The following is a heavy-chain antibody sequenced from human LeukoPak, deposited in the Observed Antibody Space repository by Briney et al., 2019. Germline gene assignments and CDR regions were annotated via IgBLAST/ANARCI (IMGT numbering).Heavy chain of an antibody. V-gene: IGHV4-59*08. J-gene: IGHJ5*02. Sequence: SETLSLTCTVSGGSISSYYWSWIRQPPGKGLEWIGYIYYSGSTNYNPSLKSRVTISVDTSKNQFSLELSSVTAADTAVYYCARLRFPSGSSWYWFDPWGQGTLVTVSS. CDR2: IYYSGST. CDR1: GGSISSYY. CDR3: ARLRFPSGSSWYWFDP. D-gene: IGHD6-13*01.